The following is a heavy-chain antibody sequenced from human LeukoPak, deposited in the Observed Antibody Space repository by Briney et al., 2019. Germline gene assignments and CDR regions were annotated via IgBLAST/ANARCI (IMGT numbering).Heavy chain of an antibody. CDR1: GGSISSSNW. CDR2: IYHSGST. V-gene: IGHV4-4*02. Sequence: PSGTLSLTCAVSGGSISSSNWWSWVRQPPGKGLEWIGEIYHSGSTNYNPSLKSRVTISVDKSKNQFSLKLSSVTAADTAVYYCARVGDAAAGTYYFDYWGQGTLVTVSS. CDR3: ARVGDAAAGTYYFDY. D-gene: IGHD6-13*01. J-gene: IGHJ4*02.